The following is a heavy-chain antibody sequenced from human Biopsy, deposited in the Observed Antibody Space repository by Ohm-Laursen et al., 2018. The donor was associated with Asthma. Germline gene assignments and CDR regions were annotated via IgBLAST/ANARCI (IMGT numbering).Heavy chain of an antibody. CDR2: ISKDASTQ. CDR3: VRDGTDDAFDI. CDR1: GFSFSNFA. J-gene: IGHJ3*02. V-gene: IGHV3-30*01. D-gene: IGHD1-1*01. Sequence: RSLRLSCAAFGFSFSNFAIHWVRQAPGKGLEWVGVISKDASTQDYADSVKGRFTMARDNSKNTLDLQMNSLREEDTAVYYCVRDGTDDAFDIWGQGTVVSGSS.